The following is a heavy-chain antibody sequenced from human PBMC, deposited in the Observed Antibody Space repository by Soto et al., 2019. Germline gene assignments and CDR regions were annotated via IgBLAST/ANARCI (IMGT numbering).Heavy chain of an antibody. J-gene: IGHJ6*02. CDR2: ISAYNGNT. Sequence: ASVKVSCKASGYTFTSYGISWVRQAPGQGLEWMGWISAYNGNTNYAQKLQGRVTMTTDTSTSTAYMELRSLRSDDTAVYYCAGDRRPLYYYYGMDVWGQGTTVTVSS. CDR1: GYTFTSYG. CDR3: AGDRRPLYYYYGMDV. V-gene: IGHV1-18*01.